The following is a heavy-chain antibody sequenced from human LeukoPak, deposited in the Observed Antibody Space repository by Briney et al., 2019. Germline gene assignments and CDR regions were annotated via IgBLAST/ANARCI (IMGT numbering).Heavy chain of an antibody. Sequence: SETPSLTCAVYVGSFSGYYWTWIRQSPGKGLEWIGDINQSGTTNYNASLKSRVTISVDTSKNQFSLKLTSVTAADTAVYYCARGASAGSVDYWGQGTLVTVSS. V-gene: IGHV4-34*01. CDR1: VGSFSGYY. D-gene: IGHD3-10*01. J-gene: IGHJ4*02. CDR3: ARGASAGSVDY. CDR2: INQSGTT.